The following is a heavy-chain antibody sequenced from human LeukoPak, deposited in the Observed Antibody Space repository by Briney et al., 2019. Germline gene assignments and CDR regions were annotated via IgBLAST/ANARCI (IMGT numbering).Heavy chain of an antibody. CDR2: VSGSGYYT. CDR3: AKMEGQRLYDYCMDV. CDR1: VFALSNFA. J-gene: IGHJ6*03. Sequence: PGGSLRLSRAASVFALSNFAMSSVPEALGKGLECVSAVSGSGYYTYYVESAKSRDTISRDKSKNTLYLHMNSLRADDTAVYYCAKMEGQRLYDYCMDVWGRGTTVTVSS. V-gene: IGHV3-23*01. D-gene: IGHD3-3*01.